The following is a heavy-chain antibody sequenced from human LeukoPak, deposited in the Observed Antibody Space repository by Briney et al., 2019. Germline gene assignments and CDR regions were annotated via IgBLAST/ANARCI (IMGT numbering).Heavy chain of an antibody. D-gene: IGHD3-10*01. Sequence: PRGSLRLSCAASGFTFDDYAMHWVRQAPGKGLEWVSGISWNSGSIGYADSVKGRFTISRDNAKNSLYLQMNSLRAEDTALYYCAKDPYGSGSRYYFDYWGQGTLVTVSS. CDR1: GFTFDDYA. V-gene: IGHV3-9*01. CDR2: ISWNSGSI. J-gene: IGHJ4*02. CDR3: AKDPYGSGSRYYFDY.